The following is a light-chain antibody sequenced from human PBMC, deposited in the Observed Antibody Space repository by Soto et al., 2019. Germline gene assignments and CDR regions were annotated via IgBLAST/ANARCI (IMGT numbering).Light chain of an antibody. CDR1: SSDVGRYNF. J-gene: IGLJ1*01. CDR3: SSYAGNSYV. V-gene: IGLV2-8*01. CDR2: EVT. Sequence: QSALTQPPSASGSPGQSVTISCTGSSSDVGRYNFVSWYQQHPGKAPKLIISEVTKRPSGVPDRFSGSKSGNTASLTVSGLPAEDEADYYCSSYAGNSYVFGTGTKLTVL.